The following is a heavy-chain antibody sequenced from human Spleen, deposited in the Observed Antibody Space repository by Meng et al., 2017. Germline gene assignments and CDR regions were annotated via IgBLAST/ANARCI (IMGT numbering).Heavy chain of an antibody. CDR1: GYNFPDYY. V-gene: IGHV1-2*06. CDR2: INPKSGDT. J-gene: IGHJ4*02. CDR3: ARDEDISAAGKLFGDY. D-gene: IGHD6-25*01. Sequence: QGQRVQSGAEVKKPGASVKASCKPSGYNFPDYYIHWVRRAPGQGLEWMGRINPKSGDTHYAQKFQARVTMTGDTSISTAYMELSGLRSDDTAMYYCARDEDISAAGKLFGDYWGQGTLVTVSS.